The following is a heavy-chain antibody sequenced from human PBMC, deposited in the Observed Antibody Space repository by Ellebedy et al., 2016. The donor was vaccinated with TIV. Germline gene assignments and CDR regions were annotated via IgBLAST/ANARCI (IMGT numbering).Heavy chain of an antibody. CDR1: GFTFDDYA. V-gene: IGHV3-48*03. J-gene: IGHJ4*02. Sequence: GGSLRLSCAASGFTFDDYAMHWVRQAPGKGLEWVSYISSSGSTIYYADSVKGRFTISRDNAKNSLYLQMNSLRAEDTAVYYCARDYDYDILTGSIDYWGQGTLVTVSS. D-gene: IGHD3-9*01. CDR3: ARDYDYDILTGSIDY. CDR2: ISSSGSTI.